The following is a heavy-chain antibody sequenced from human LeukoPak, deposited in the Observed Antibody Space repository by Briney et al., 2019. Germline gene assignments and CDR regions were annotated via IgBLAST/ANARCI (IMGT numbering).Heavy chain of an antibody. D-gene: IGHD2-15*01. Sequence: GGSLRLSCAASGFTFRSYWMSWVRQAPGKGLEWVANIKQDGSEKYYVDSVKGRFTISRDNAKNSLYLQMNTLRAEDTAMYYCAKDAQPRSRWFDPWGQGTLVTVSS. J-gene: IGHJ5*02. V-gene: IGHV3-7*03. CDR3: AKDAQPRSRWFDP. CDR1: GFTFRSYW. CDR2: IKQDGSEK.